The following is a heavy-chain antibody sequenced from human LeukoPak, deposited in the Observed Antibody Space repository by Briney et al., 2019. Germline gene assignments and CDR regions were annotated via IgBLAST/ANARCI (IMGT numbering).Heavy chain of an antibody. CDR3: AREGYSGSYSPAFDI. J-gene: IGHJ3*02. Sequence: GGSLRLSCAASGFTFRNLWMSWVRQAPGKGLEWVAHTNQDGSNNYYVDSVRGRFTISRDNAKNSLYLQMNSLRAEDTAVYYCAREGYSGSYSPAFDIWGQGTMVTVSS. V-gene: IGHV3-7*01. D-gene: IGHD1-26*01. CDR1: GFTFRNLW. CDR2: TNQDGSNN.